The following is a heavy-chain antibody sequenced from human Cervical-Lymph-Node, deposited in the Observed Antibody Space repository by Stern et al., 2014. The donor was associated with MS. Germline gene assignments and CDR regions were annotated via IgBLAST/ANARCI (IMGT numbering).Heavy chain of an antibody. D-gene: IGHD3-3*01. CDR3: AKFARLNWALERFSYFDY. J-gene: IGHJ4*02. CDR2: VFHSGRT. V-gene: IGHV4-4*02. CDR1: GGSIGSSYW. Sequence: QLQLQESGPGLVKPSGTLSLTCAVSGGSIGSSYWWSWVRQPPGKGLEWIGEVFHSGRTHYNPCLKSRVTIPIDKSNNQSSLKMNSMTAADTAVYYCAKFARLNWALERFSYFDYWGQGTLVTVSS.